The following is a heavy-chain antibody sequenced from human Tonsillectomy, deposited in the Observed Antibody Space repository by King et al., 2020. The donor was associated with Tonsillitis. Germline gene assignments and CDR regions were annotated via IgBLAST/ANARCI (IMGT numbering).Heavy chain of an antibody. Sequence: VQLVESGGGLVQPGGSLRLSCTASGFTFSNYWMTWVRQAPGKGLEWVASIKQDGSERYYVDSVKGRFTISRDNAKNSLYLQMNSLRAEDTAVYYCAIDSSYFSDYRSDVWGQGTAVTVFS. D-gene: IGHD2/OR15-2a*01. CDR2: IKQDGSER. CDR3: AIDSSYFSDYRSDV. V-gene: IGHV3-7*03. CDR1: GFTFSNYW. J-gene: IGHJ6*02.